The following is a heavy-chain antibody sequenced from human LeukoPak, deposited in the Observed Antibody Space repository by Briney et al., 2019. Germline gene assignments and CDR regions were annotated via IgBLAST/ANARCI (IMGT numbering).Heavy chain of an antibody. D-gene: IGHD1-26*01. Sequence: PGGSLRLSCAASGFTFSSYAMSWVRQAPGKGLEWVSAISGSGGTIYYTDSVKGRFTMSRDNAQNALYLEMNSLRAEDTAVYYCARGSYSGSYIDYWGQGTLVTVSS. J-gene: IGHJ4*02. V-gene: IGHV3-23*01. CDR1: GFTFSSYA. CDR2: ISGSGGTI. CDR3: ARGSYSGSYIDY.